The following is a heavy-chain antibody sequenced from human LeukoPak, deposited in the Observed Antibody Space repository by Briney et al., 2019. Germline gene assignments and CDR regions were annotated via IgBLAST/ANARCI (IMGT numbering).Heavy chain of an antibody. CDR2: ISGSGGST. J-gene: IGHJ4*02. V-gene: IGHV3-23*01. D-gene: IGHD3-10*01. Sequence: PGGSLRLSCAPSGFTFSSYAMSWVRQAPGKGLEWVSAISGSGGSTYYADSVKGRFTISRDNSKNTLYLQMNSLRAEDTAVYYCAKGVEWGSGSYFDYWGQGTLVTVSS. CDR1: GFTFSSYA. CDR3: AKGVEWGSGSYFDY.